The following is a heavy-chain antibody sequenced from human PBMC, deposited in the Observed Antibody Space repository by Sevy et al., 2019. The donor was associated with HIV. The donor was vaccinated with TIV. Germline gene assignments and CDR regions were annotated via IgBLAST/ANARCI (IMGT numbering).Heavy chain of an antibody. V-gene: IGHV1-69*13. Sequence: ASVKVSCKASGRTFNSYAISWVRQAPGQGLEWMGGIIPMLGTAYYVQKFQDRVTITADESTSTAYMELSSLRSEETAVYYCARSISWYASFDYWGQGTLVTVSS. CDR1: GRTFNSYA. D-gene: IGHD6-13*01. CDR3: ARSISWYASFDY. CDR2: IIPMLGTA. J-gene: IGHJ4*02.